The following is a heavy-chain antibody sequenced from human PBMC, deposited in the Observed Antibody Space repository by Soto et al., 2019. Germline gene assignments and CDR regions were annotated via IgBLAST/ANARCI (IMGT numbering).Heavy chain of an antibody. D-gene: IGHD6-19*01. V-gene: IGHV1-3*01. J-gene: IGHJ4*02. CDR2: INEGNGET. Sequence: QVQFVQSGAEVKKPGASVKISCKASGYTFTSFSIHWVRQAPGQRLEWMGWINEGNGETRYSQKFQGKVTFARDTSATTVYMELSSLSSEDTAVYYCGHSSGWYALDYWGQGTLVIVSS. CDR3: GHSSGWYALDY. CDR1: GYTFTSFS.